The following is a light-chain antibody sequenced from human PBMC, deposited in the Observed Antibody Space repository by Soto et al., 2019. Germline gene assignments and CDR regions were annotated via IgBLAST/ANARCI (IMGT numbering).Light chain of an antibody. J-gene: IGKJ3*01. CDR1: QTISSW. V-gene: IGKV1-5*03. Sequence: DIQMTQSPSTLSASVGDRVTITCRASQTISSWLAWYQQKPGKAPKLLIYKASILESGVPSRFSGSGSGTEFTLTISRLEPEDFAVYYCQQYGSSPFTFGPGTKVDIK. CDR3: QQYGSSPFT. CDR2: KAS.